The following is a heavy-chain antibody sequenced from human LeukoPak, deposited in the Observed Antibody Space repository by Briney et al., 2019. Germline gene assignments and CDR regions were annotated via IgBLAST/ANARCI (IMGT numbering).Heavy chain of an antibody. D-gene: IGHD1-1*01. CDR3: AKGTTAAPSYYYYSMDV. CDR2: ISDSGGS. CDR1: GFTFGSYA. Sequence: PGGSLRLSCAAAGFTFGSYAMNWVRQAPGKGLEWVSGISDSGGSTDSVKGRFTISRDNSKNTPYLQMNSLRAEDSAVYYCAKGTTAAPSYYYYSMDVWGQGTTVTVSS. J-gene: IGHJ6*02. V-gene: IGHV3-23*01.